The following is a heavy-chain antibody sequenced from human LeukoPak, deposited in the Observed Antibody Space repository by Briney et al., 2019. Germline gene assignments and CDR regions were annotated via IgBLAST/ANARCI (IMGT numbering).Heavy chain of an antibody. V-gene: IGHV3-23*01. J-gene: IGHJ4*02. CDR3: AKPGEGAAAGRPLYCFDY. CDR1: GFTFSSYA. Sequence: GGSLRLSCGASGFTFSSYAMSWVRQAPGKGLDWVSSISESGGSTYYADSVKGRFTISRDNSQNTLSLQMNSLRAEDTAVYYCAKPGEGAAAGRPLYCFDYWGQGTLVTVSS. CDR2: ISESGGST. D-gene: IGHD6-13*01.